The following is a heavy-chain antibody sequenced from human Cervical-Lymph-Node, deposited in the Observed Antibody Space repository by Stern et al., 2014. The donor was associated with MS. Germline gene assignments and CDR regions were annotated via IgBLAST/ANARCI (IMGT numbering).Heavy chain of an antibody. J-gene: IGHJ5*02. CDR1: GFSLRTRGVS. Sequence: QVPLKESGPTLVKPTQTLTLTCSFSGFSLRTRGVSVSWIRQPPGKALEWLAPLYWDDGKRYRSSLKSSLPIPPDTPHTQVVLKMTNMNPVDTGTYYCAQSPRDAGTFYVAWGQGALVTVSS. V-gene: IGHV2-5*09. D-gene: IGHD1-1*01. CDR3: AQSPRDAGTFYVA. CDR2: LYWDDGK.